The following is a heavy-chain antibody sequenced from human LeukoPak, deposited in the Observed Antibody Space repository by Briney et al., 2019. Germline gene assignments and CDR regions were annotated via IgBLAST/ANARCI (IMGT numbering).Heavy chain of an antibody. D-gene: IGHD2-2*01. Sequence: SETLSLTCTASGASIRSYYWSWIRQPPGKGLEWIGYIHHSGSTNYNPSLRSRVTISLDTPKNQFSLKLNSVTAADTAVYFCAGRTSSLNWFDPLGQGTPVTVSP. CDR2: IHHSGST. CDR1: GASIRSYY. CDR3: AGRTSSLNWFDP. V-gene: IGHV4-59*01. J-gene: IGHJ5*02.